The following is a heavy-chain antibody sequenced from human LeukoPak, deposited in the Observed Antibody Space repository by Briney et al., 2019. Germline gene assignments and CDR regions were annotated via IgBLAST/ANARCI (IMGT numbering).Heavy chain of an antibody. J-gene: IGHJ5*02. V-gene: IGHV4-59*01. CDR1: GGSISSYY. CDR3: AREVSSSTNWFDP. D-gene: IGHD6-6*01. Sequence: SETLSLTCTVSGGSISSYYWSWIRQPPGKGLEWIGYIYYSGSTKYNPSLKSRVTISEDTSKNQFSLKLSSVTAADTAVYYCAREVSSSTNWFDPWGQGTLVTVSS. CDR2: IYYSGST.